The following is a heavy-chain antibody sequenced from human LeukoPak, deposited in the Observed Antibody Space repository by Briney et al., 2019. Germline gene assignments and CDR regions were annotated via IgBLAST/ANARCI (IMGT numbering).Heavy chain of an antibody. CDR2: INPKSGVT. D-gene: IGHD6-19*01. J-gene: IGHJ5*02. CDR3: ARDQRNQGLGNNWSDP. CDR1: GYTFSDYY. Sequence: GASVRVSCKASGYTFSDYYIHWVRQAPGQGLEWMGWINPKSGVTKYGQEFQGRVTQTGHTYISTAYMEERRLRYESTGVFFCARDQRNQGLGNNWSDPWGQGTPVTVSS. V-gene: IGHV1-2*02.